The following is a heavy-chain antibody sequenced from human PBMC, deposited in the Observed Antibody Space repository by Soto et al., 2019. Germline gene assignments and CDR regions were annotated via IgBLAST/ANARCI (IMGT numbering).Heavy chain of an antibody. Sequence: SETLSLTCAPSAGSFSGYYWNWIRQPPGKGLDWIGEINPSCSTNYNPSLKSRITISVDTSTNQFSLNPSPETADATAVSYSGRGYGRNFDFGGQGTLVTVSS. D-gene: IGHD3-10*01. CDR1: AGSFSGYY. J-gene: IGHJ4*02. CDR3: GRGYGRNFDF. CDR2: INPSCST. V-gene: IGHV4-34*01.